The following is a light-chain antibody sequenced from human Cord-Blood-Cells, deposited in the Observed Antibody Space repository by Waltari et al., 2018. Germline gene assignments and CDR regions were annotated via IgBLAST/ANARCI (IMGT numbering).Light chain of an antibody. CDR3: QSYDSSLSGSV. V-gene: IGLV1-40*01. CDR1: SSNIGAGYD. J-gene: IGLJ2*01. Sequence: QSVLTQPPSVSGAPGQRVTISCTGSSSNIGAGYDVHWYQQLPGTAPTLLIYGNGNRPSGFPDQFSGSKSGTSASLAITGLQAEDEADYYCQSYDSSLSGSVFGGGTKLTVL. CDR2: GNG.